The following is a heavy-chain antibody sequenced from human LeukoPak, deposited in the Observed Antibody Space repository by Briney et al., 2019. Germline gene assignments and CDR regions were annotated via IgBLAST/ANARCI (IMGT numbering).Heavy chain of an antibody. CDR3: ARGRNIEMTSMSGGSDF. D-gene: IGHD5-24*01. V-gene: IGHV1-2*02. Sequence: ASVKVSCKASGYTFTDYYMHWVRQAPGLGLEWMGWLNPNSGDTNYAQKFQGRVSMTRDTSISTAYMDLSDLRSDDTAVYYCARGRNIEMTSMSGGSDFWGQGTLVTVSS. CDR2: LNPNSGDT. J-gene: IGHJ4*02. CDR1: GYTFTDYY.